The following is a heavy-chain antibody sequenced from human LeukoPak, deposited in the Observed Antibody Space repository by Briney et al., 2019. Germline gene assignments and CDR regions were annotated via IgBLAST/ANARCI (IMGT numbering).Heavy chain of an antibody. V-gene: IGHV4-59*08. CDR1: GGSASSYY. CDR3: ARHFDSSGYYYLVFDP. D-gene: IGHD3-22*01. CDR2: IYDSGSTINNPSRKSRTT. J-gene: IGHJ5*02. Sequence: KPSETLSLICSVSGGSASSYYWTWIRQPPGKGLEWIGYIYDSGSTINNPSRKSRTTNYNPSLKSRVTISVDTSKNQISLRLSSVTAADTAVYYCARHFDSSGYYYLVFDPWGQGTLVTVSS.